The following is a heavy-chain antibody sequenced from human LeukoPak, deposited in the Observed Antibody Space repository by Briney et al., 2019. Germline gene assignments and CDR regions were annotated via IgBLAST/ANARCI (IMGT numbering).Heavy chain of an antibody. CDR3: ARDREGYCSSTSCVNFDY. D-gene: IGHD2-2*01. CDR2: ISAYNGNT. V-gene: IGHV1-18*04. J-gene: IGHJ4*02. CDR1: GYTFTSYG. Sequence: ASVKVSCKASGYTFTSYGISWVRQAPGQGLEWMGWISAYNGNTNYAQKLQGRVTMTTDTSTSTAYMELRSLRSDDTAVYYRARDREGYCSSTSCVNFDYWGQGTLVTVSS.